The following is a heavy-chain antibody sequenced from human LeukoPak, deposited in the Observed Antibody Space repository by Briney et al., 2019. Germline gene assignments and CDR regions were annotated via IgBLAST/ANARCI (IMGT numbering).Heavy chain of an antibody. J-gene: IGHJ4*02. Sequence: PSETLSLTCTVSGGSISSSSYYWGWLRQPPGKGVEWIGSIYYSGSTYYNPSLKSRVTISVDTSKNQFSLKLSSVTAADTAVYYCASARTSSSSWFTFDYWGQGILVTVSS. V-gene: IGHV4-39*01. D-gene: IGHD6-6*01. CDR3: ASARTSSSSWFTFDY. CDR2: IYYSGST. CDR1: GGSISSSSYY.